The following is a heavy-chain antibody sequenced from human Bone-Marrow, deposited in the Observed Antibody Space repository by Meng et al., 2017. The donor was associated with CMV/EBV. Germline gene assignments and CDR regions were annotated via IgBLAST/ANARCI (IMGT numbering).Heavy chain of an antibody. Sequence: GASLKISCAASGFTVSSNYMSWVRQAPGKGLEWVSVIYSGGSTYYADSVKGRFTISRDNSKNTLYLQMNSLRAEDTAVYYCARSSGAARLYYFDYWGQGTVVTVSS. D-gene: IGHD6-6*01. V-gene: IGHV3-53*01. CDR2: IYSGGST. CDR1: GFTVSSNY. J-gene: IGHJ4*02. CDR3: ARSSGAARLYYFDY.